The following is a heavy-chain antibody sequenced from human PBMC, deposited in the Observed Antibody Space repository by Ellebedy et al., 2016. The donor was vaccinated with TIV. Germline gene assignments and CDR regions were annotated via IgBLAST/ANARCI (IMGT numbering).Heavy chain of an antibody. J-gene: IGHJ4*02. Sequence: MPSETLSLTCTVSGASISGSYWSWARHPAWKRLAWIGRTYPTGNTNYNLSLKSRVTMSADTSTNQLSLRLGSVTAADSAIYYCSTDLYLYTSSPAWGQGILVSVSS. V-gene: IGHV4-4*07. D-gene: IGHD2-2*02. CDR3: STDLYLYTSSPA. CDR2: TYPTGNT. CDR1: GASISGSY.